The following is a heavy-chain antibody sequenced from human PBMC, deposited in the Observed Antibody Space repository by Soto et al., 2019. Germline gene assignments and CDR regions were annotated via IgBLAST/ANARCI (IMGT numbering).Heavy chain of an antibody. CDR3: AKAPKGEYCSGGSCYSVYYCYGMDV. CDR1: GGSISSSNG. D-gene: IGHD2-15*01. CDR2: IYHSGST. V-gene: IGHV4-4*02. J-gene: IGHJ6*02. Sequence: SETLSLTCAVSGGSISSSNGWSWVRQPPGKGLEWIGEIYHSGSTNYNPSLKSRVTISVDKSKNQFSPKLSSVTAADTAVYYCAKAPKGEYCSGGSCYSVYYCYGMDVWGQGTTVTVSS.